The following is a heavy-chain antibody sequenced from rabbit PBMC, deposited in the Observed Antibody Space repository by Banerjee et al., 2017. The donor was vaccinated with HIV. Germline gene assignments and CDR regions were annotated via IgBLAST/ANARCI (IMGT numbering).Heavy chain of an antibody. V-gene: IGHV1S45*01. CDR3: ARDLAGVIGWNFDL. D-gene: IGHD4-1*01. Sequence: EESGGDLVKPEGSLTLTCTASGFSFSSTYWICWVRQAPGKGLEWIACIYAGSSSNSYYASWAKGRFTISKASGTTVTLQMTSLTAADTASYFCARDLAGVIGWNFDLWGQGTLVTVS. CDR2: IYAGSSSNS. CDR1: GFSFSSTYW. J-gene: IGHJ4*01.